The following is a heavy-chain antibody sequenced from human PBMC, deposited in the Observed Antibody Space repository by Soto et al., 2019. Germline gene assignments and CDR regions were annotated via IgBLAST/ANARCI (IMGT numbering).Heavy chain of an antibody. Sequence: GGSLGLSCAASGLTFSSYAMSWVRQAPGKGLEWVSGISGSGISTYYADSVKGRFTISRDNSKNTLYLQMNSLRAEDTAVYYCARDLGSSWYPEYFQHWGQGTLVTVSS. CDR3: ARDLGSSWYPEYFQH. D-gene: IGHD6-13*01. V-gene: IGHV3-23*01. CDR1: GLTFSSYA. J-gene: IGHJ1*01. CDR2: ISGSGIST.